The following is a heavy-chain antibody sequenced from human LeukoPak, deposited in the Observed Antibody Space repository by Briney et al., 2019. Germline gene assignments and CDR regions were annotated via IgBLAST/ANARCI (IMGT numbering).Heavy chain of an antibody. CDR3: VIEGSGWYDY. CDR2: IYYSGST. V-gene: IGHV4-39*01. CDR1: GGSISSSSYH. D-gene: IGHD6-19*01. J-gene: IGHJ4*02. Sequence: SETLSLTCTVSGGSISSSSYHWGWIRQPPGKGLEWIGSIYYSGSTYYNPSLKSRVTISVDTSKNQFSLKLSSVTAADTAVYYCVIEGSGWYDYWGQGTLVTVSS.